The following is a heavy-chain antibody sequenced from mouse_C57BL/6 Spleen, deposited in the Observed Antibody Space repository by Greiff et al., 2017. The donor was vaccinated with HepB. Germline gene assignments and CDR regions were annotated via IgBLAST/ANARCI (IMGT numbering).Heavy chain of an antibody. Sequence: QVQLKESGAELVRPGASVKLSCKASSYTFTDYYINWVKQRPGQGLEWIARIYPGSGNTYYNEKFKGKATLTAEKSSSTAYMQLSSLTSEDSAVYFCARYDGYWGQGTLVTVSA. CDR1: SYTFTDYY. J-gene: IGHJ3*02. CDR3: ARYDGY. CDR2: IYPGSGNT. D-gene: IGHD2-3*01. V-gene: IGHV1-76*01.